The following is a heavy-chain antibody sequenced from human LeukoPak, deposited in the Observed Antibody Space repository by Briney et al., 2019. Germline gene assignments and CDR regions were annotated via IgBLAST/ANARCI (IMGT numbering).Heavy chain of an antibody. V-gene: IGHV1-8*01. D-gene: IGHD3-9*01. CDR2: MNPNSGNT. J-gene: IGHJ6*02. CDR1: GYTFTSYD. Sequence: ASVKVSCKASGYTFTSYDINWVRQATGQGLEWMGWMNPNSGNTGYAQKFQGRVTMTRNTSISTAYMELSSLRSEDTAVYYCARVRVDYDILTGYYRLGGMDVWGQGTTVTVSS. CDR3: ARVRVDYDILTGYYRLGGMDV.